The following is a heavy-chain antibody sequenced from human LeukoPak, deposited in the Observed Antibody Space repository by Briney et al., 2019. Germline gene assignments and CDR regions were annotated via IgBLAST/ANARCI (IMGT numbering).Heavy chain of an antibody. Sequence: PGGSLRLSCTASGFPFIKYSMNWVRQAPGKGLEWISYIGINSGNTKYADSVRGRFTISADKAKSSLYLQMNSLRVEDTAVYYCARDHNYAFDNWGQGTLVSVAS. CDR2: IGINSGNT. CDR3: ARDHNYAFDN. D-gene: IGHD1-1*01. J-gene: IGHJ4*02. CDR1: GFPFIKYS. V-gene: IGHV3-48*01.